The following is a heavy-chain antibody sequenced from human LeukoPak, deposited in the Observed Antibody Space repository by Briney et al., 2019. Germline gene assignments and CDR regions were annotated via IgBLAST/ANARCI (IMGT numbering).Heavy chain of an antibody. CDR3: AKVANYDYVWGSPFDY. J-gene: IGHJ4*02. V-gene: IGHV3-74*01. CDR2: INSDGSST. CDR1: GFTFSSYW. Sequence: GGSLRLSCAASGFTFSSYWMHWVRQAPGKGLVWVSRINSDGSSTSYADSVKGRFTISRDNSKNMLYLQMYSLRAEDTAVYYCAKVANYDYVWGSPFDYWGQGTLVTVSS. D-gene: IGHD3-16*01.